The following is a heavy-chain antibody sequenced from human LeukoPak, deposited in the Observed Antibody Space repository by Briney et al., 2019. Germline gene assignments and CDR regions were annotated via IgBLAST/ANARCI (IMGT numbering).Heavy chain of an antibody. V-gene: IGHV3-33*08. D-gene: IGHD6-13*01. CDR3: ARDLVAAGYDY. CDR2: IWYDGSNK. J-gene: IGHJ4*02. Sequence: GGSLRLSCAASGFTFSSYEMNWVRQAPGKGLEWVAVIWYDGSNKYYADSVKGRFTISRDNSKNTLYLQMNSLRAEDTAVYYCARDLVAAGYDYWGQGTLVTVSS. CDR1: GFTFSSYE.